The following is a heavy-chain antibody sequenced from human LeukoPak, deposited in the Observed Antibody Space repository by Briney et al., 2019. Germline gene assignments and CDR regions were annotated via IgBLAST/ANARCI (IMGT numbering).Heavy chain of an antibody. CDR3: ARDLPSTSNWELDY. CDR1: GYTFIDYY. J-gene: IGHJ4*02. CDR2: INPNIPNTDDT. Sequence: ASVKVSCKASGYTFIDYYIHWVRQAPGQGLEWMGRINPNIPNTDDTDYAQNFQDRVTMTRDTSISTAFMELSRLTSDDTAVYYCARDLPSTSNWELDYWGQGTLVTVSS. V-gene: IGHV1-2*06. D-gene: IGHD7-27*01.